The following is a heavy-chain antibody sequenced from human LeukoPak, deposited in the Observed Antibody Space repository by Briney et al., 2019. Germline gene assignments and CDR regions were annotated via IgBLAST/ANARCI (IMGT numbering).Heavy chain of an antibody. CDR1: GGSISSGGYY. CDR3: ARWSTGDHVPTRF. J-gene: IGHJ4*02. D-gene: IGHD4-17*01. V-gene: IGHV4-39*01. Sequence: SQTLSLTCAVSGGSISSGGYYWGWIRQPPGKGLEWIGSMYYSENTYYNPSLKSRVTISVDTSKNQFSLKVRSVTAADTAVYYCARWSTGDHVPTRFWGQGTLVTVSS. CDR2: MYYSENT.